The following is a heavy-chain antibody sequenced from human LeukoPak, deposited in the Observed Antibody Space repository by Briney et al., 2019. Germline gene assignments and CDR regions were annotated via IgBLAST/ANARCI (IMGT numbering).Heavy chain of an antibody. CDR3: AKDRAYWRYFDWLSHYYGMDV. V-gene: IGHV3-30-3*01. D-gene: IGHD3-9*01. J-gene: IGHJ6*02. Sequence: PGGSLRLSCAASGFTFSSYAMHWVRQAPGKGLEWVAVISYDGSNKYYADSVKGRFTISRDNSKNTLYLQMNSLRAEDTAVYYCAKDRAYWRYFDWLSHYYGMDVWGQGTTVTVSS. CDR1: GFTFSSYA. CDR2: ISYDGSNK.